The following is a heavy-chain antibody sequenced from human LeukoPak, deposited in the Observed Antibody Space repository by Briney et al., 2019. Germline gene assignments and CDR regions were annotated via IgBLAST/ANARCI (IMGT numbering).Heavy chain of an antibody. CDR2: INSDGSST. V-gene: IGHV3-74*01. CDR1: GFTFSSYW. CDR3: ARGSGSPGDY. Sequence: GGSLRLSCAASGFTFSSYWMHWVRQAPGKGLVWVSRINSDGSSTSYADSVKGRFTISRDNAQNTLSLQMNGLRAEDTAVYYCARGSGSPGDYWGQGTLVTVSS. J-gene: IGHJ4*02. D-gene: IGHD3-3*01.